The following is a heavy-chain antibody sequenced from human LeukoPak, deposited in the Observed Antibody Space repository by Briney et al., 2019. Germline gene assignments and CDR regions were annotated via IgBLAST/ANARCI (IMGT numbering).Heavy chain of an antibody. D-gene: IGHD3-22*01. V-gene: IGHV1-69*05. CDR2: IIPIFGTA. CDR3: AREEMMVILALDM. J-gene: IGHJ3*02. Sequence: GASVKVSCKASGYTFTSYAISWVRQAPGQELEWMGGIIPIFGTANYAQKFQGRVTLTRDTSTTTVYMEVTSLRSDDTAVYYCAREEMMVILALDMWGQGTMVTVSS. CDR1: GYTFTSYA.